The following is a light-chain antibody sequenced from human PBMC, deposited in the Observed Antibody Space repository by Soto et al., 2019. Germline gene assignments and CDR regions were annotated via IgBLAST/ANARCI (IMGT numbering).Light chain of an antibody. V-gene: IGKV3-11*01. CDR3: QQRSDWPIT. CDR2: DAS. CDR1: QSVRSY. Sequence: GECATSSCWASQSVRSYLAWFQQKLGQPPRLLIYDASKMAAGIPARFSGSGSGTDFTLTINSLEPDDFAVYYCQQRSDWPITFGQGTRLEIK. J-gene: IGKJ5*01.